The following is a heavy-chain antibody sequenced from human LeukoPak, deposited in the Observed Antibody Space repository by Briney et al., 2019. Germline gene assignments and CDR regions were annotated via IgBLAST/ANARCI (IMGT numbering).Heavy chain of an antibody. CDR2: ISGSGGST. CDR1: GFTFSSYS. J-gene: IGHJ4*02. CDR3: AEGGPSVAVAGCFDY. V-gene: IGHV3-23*01. Sequence: PGGSLRLSCAASGFTFSSYSMNWVRQAPGKGLEWVSAISGSGGSTYYADSVKGRFTISRDNSKNTLYLQMNSLRAEDTAVYYCAEGGPSVAVAGCFDYWGQGTLVTVSS. D-gene: IGHD6-19*01.